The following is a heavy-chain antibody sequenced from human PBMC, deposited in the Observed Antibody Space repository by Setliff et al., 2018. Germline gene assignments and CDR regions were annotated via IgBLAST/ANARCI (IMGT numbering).Heavy chain of an antibody. Sequence: QAGGSLRLSCAASGFTFNNYAMHWVRQAPGKGLEWVAVISFDGSDKYYADSVKGRFTISRDNSKNTLHLQMNSLRAEDTAVYYCARDYYTPGNYIWGSYRPLLGYFDYWGQGTLVTVSS. D-gene: IGHD3-16*02. CDR2: ISFDGSDK. J-gene: IGHJ4*02. CDR3: ARDYYTPGNYIWGSYRPLLGYFDY. CDR1: GFTFNNYA. V-gene: IGHV3-30-3*01.